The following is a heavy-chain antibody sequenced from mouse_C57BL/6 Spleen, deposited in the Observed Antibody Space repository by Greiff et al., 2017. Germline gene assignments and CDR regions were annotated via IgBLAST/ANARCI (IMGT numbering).Heavy chain of an antibody. Sequence: VQLQQPGAELVKPGASVKMSCKASGYTFTSYWITWVKQRPGQGLEWIGDIYPGSGSTNYNEKFKSKATLTVDTSSSTAYMQLSSLTSEDSAVYYCARSGSYYSNYVGAMDYWGQGTSVTVSS. J-gene: IGHJ4*01. V-gene: IGHV1-55*01. CDR3: ARSGSYYSNYVGAMDY. D-gene: IGHD2-5*01. CDR1: GYTFTSYW. CDR2: IYPGSGST.